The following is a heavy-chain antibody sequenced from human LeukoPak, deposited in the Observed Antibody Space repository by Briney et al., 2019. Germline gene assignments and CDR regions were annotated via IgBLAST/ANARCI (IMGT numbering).Heavy chain of an antibody. CDR1: GGSISSGDYY. V-gene: IGHV4-61*08. D-gene: IGHD1-1*01. J-gene: IGHJ4*02. CDR3: ARFDGTGNNFDD. Sequence: SETLSLTCTVSGGSISSGDYYWSWIRQPPGKGLEWIGYIYYSGSTYYNPSLKSRVTISVDTSKNQFSLKLNSVTAADTAVYYCARFDGTGNNFDDWGQGTLVSVSS. CDR2: IYYSGST.